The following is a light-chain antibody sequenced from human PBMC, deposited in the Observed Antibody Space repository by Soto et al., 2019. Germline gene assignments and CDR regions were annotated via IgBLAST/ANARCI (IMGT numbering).Light chain of an antibody. V-gene: IGKV1-39*01. Sequence: DIQMTQYPSSLSASVGDRVTITCRASQSISSYLNWYQQKPGKAPKLLIYAASSLQSGVPSRFSGSGSGTAFTLTISSLQPEDFATYYCQQSYSTPPCTFGQGTKLEIK. CDR1: QSISSY. CDR3: QQSYSTPPCT. CDR2: AAS. J-gene: IGKJ2*02.